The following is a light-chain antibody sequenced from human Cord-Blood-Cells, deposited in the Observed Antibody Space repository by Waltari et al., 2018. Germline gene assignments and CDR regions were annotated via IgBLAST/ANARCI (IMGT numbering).Light chain of an antibody. CDR3: PQYDNLPIP. V-gene: IGKV1-33*01. CDR2: DAS. Sequence: DIQMTQSPSSLSASVGDRVTITCQASQDISNYLNWYQQKPGKAPKLLIYDASNLETGVPSRFSGSGSGTDFTFTISSLQPEDIATYYCPQYDNLPIPFGQVTRLEIK. CDR1: QDISNY. J-gene: IGKJ5*01.